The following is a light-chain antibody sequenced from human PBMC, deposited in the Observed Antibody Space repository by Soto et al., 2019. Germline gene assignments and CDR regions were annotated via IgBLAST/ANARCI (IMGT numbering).Light chain of an antibody. CDR3: QEYAGPPPIT. Sequence: DIVWTQSPATLSLSPGKRATLSRRACQNIHTNLALYPRRPGQALRLLFYGAHHRATGIPDRFSGSGSRTDFTLTLTRLEPEDFAVYYCQEYAGPPPITFGRGTRLEIK. J-gene: IGKJ5*01. CDR1: QNIHTN. V-gene: IGKV3-20*01. CDR2: GAH.